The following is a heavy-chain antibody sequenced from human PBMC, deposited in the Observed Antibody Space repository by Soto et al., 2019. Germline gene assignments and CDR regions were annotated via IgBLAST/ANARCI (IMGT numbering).Heavy chain of an antibody. D-gene: IGHD6-13*01. V-gene: IGHV3-23*01. CDR2: ISGSGGST. CDR1: GFTFSSYA. Sequence: GGSLRLSCAASGFTFSSYAMSWVRQAPGKGLEWVSAISGSGGSTYYADSVKGRFTISRDNSKNTLYLQMNSLRAEDTAVYYCAKAPHSLTGYSSSWPTPPYYYYGMDVWGQGTTVTVSS. J-gene: IGHJ6*02. CDR3: AKAPHSLTGYSSSWPTPPYYYYGMDV.